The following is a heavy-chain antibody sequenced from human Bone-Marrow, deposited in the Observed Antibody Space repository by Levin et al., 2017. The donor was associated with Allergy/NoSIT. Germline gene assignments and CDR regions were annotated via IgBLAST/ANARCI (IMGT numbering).Heavy chain of an antibody. J-gene: IGHJ4*02. CDR1: GFTVSNNY. CDR3: ANDRGY. V-gene: IGHV3-66*01. CDR2: IYSSGNT. Sequence: GGSLRLSCAASGFTVSNNYVSWVRQAPGKGLEWVSHIYSSGNTFYADSVKGRFTISRDSSKNTLFLQMNSLTAEDTAVYYCANDRGYWGQGTLVTVSS.